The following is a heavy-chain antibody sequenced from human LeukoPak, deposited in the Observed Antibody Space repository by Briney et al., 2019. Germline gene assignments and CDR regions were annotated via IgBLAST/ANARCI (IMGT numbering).Heavy chain of an antibody. CDR3: AKTSDQLLYSKFDF. Sequence: GGSLRLSCAASGFTFSSYWMHWVRQAPGKGLVWVSRINSDGSSTSYADSVKGRFTISRDNSKNTLFLQMNSLRAEDTALYYCAKTSDQLLYSKFDFWGQGTLVTVSS. D-gene: IGHD2/OR15-2a*01. CDR1: GFTFSSYW. J-gene: IGHJ4*02. V-gene: IGHV3-74*01. CDR2: INSDGSST.